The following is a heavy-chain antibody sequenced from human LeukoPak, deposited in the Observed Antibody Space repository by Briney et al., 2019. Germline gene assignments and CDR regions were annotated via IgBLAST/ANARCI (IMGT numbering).Heavy chain of an antibody. CDR2: IYYSGST. V-gene: IGHV4-59*08. CDR1: GGSISSYY. J-gene: IGHJ5*02. Sequence: PSETLSLTCTVSGGSISSYYWSWIRQPPGKGLEWIGYIYYSGSTNYNPSLKSRVTISVDTSKNQFSLKLSSVTAADTAVYYCASSMVRGVMRRVDWFDPWGQGTLVTVSS. D-gene: IGHD3-10*01. CDR3: ASSMVRGVMRRVDWFDP.